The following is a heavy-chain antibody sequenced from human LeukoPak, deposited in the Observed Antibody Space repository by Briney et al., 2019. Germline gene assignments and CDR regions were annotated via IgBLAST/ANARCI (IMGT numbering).Heavy chain of an antibody. D-gene: IGHD5-18*01. CDR2: INHSGST. CDR3: ARGLGVDTAMVPHFDY. J-gene: IGHJ4*02. CDR1: GGSFSGYY. Sequence: MTSETLSLTCAVYGGSFSGYYWSWIRQPPGKGLEWIGEINHSGSTNYNPSLKSRVTISVDTSKNQFSLKLSSVTAADTAVYYCARGLGVDTAMVPHFDYWGQGTLVTVSS. V-gene: IGHV4-34*01.